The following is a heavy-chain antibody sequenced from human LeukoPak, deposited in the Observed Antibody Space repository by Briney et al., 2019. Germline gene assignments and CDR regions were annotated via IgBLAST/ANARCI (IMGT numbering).Heavy chain of an antibody. CDR2: ISAYNGNT. CDR1: GYTFTSYG. V-gene: IGHV1-18*04. Sequence: ASVKVSCKASGYTFTSYGISWVRQAPGQGLEWMGWISAYNGNTNYAQKLQGRVTMTTDTSTSTAYMELRSLRSDDTAVYYCARGLELERYFDWLPKPYYFDYWGQGTLVTVSS. CDR3: ARGLELERYFDWLPKPYYFDY. D-gene: IGHD3-9*01. J-gene: IGHJ4*02.